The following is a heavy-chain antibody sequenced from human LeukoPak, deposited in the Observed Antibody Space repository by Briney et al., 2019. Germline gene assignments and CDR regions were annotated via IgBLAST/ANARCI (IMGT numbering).Heavy chain of an antibody. V-gene: IGHV1-69*13. CDR2: IIPIFGTA. CDR3: ARGLVGGAGGTDY. J-gene: IGHJ4*02. Sequence: SVKVSCKASGGTFSSYAISWVRQAPGQGLEWMGGIIPIFGTANYAQKFQGRVTITADESTSTAYMELSSLRSENTAVYYCARGLVGGAGGTDYWGQGTLVTVSS. D-gene: IGHD3-16*01. CDR1: GGTFSSYA.